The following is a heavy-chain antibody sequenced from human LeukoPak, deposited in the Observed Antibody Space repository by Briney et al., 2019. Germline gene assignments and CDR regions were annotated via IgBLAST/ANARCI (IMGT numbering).Heavy chain of an antibody. D-gene: IGHD6-19*01. J-gene: IGHJ6*02. Sequence: PGGSLRLSCAVSGSSVRGNYMSWVRQAPGKGLQWVSGLNIGGGGTDYADSVKGRVTISSDNSRNTVYLEMNSLRDEDTAVYYCAKASGSSGHSFGYGMDVWGQGTTVTVSS. CDR3: AKASGSSGHSFGYGMDV. CDR1: GSSVRGNY. CDR2: LNIGGGGT. V-gene: IGHV3-23*01.